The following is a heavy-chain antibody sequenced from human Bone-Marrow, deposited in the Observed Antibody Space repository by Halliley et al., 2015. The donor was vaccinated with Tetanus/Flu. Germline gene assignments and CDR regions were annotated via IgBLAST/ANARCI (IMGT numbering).Heavy chain of an antibody. CDR3: ARGPMGSGYADF. D-gene: IGHD5-12*01. Sequence: EWVGYIYSSGTSKFNPSLENRATMSIDTSTNQFSPNIKSLTAADTAIYYCARGPMGSGYADFWGRGLLVTVSS. J-gene: IGHJ4*02. V-gene: IGHV4-59*09. CDR2: IYSSGTS.